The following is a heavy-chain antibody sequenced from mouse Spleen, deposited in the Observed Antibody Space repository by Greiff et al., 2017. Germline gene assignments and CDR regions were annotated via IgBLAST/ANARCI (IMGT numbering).Heavy chain of an antibody. J-gene: IGHJ2*01. D-gene: IGHD1-1*01. CDR3: ARQGSYYYFDY. Sequence: EVKLVESGGGLVKPGGSLKLSCAASGFTFSSYAMSWVRQTPEKRLEWVATISSGGSYTYYPDSVKGRFTISRDNAKNTLYLQMSSLRSEDTAMYYCARQGSYYYFDYWGQGTTLTVSS. CDR1: GFTFSSYA. CDR2: ISSGGSYT. V-gene: IGHV5-9-3*01.